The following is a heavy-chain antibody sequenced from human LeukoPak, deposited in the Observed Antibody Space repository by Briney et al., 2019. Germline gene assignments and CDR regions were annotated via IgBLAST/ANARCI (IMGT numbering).Heavy chain of an antibody. CDR3: ARDVTYYDILTGYLPLYYFDY. V-gene: IGHV3-21*01. Sequence: GGSLRLSCAASGFTFSAHTMNWVRQAPGKGLEWVSSISSSSSYIYYADSVKGRFTISRDNAKNSLYLQMNSLRAEDTAVYYCARDVTYYDILTGYLPLYYFDYWGQGTLVTVSS. CDR1: GFTFSAHT. D-gene: IGHD3-9*01. J-gene: IGHJ4*02. CDR2: ISSSSSYI.